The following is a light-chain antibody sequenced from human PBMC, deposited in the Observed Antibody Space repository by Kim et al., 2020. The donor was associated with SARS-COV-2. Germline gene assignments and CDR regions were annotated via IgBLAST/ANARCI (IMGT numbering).Light chain of an antibody. CDR1: EDIRNY. J-gene: IGKJ4*01. CDR3: QQCQRLPLT. CDR2: TAS. Sequence: DIQMTQSPPSLSASLGDRVTITCQATEDIRNYLNWYQQKPGEAPKVLIYTASHLETGVPSRFSGSGYGTEFTFTISSLQTEDIATYICQQCQRLPLTFGGGTKVDIK. V-gene: IGKV1-33*01.